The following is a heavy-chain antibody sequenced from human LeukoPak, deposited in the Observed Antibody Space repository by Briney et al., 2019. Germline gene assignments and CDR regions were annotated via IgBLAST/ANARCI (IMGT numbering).Heavy chain of an antibody. CDR2: INSDGSST. CDR1: GFTFSSYW. V-gene: IGHV3-74*01. Sequence: PGGSLRLSCAASGFTFSSYWMHWVRQAPGKGLVWVSRINSDGSSTSYADSVKGRFTIPRDNAKNTLYLQMNSLRAEDTAVYYCARAATERYYYGMDVWGQGTTVTVSS. J-gene: IGHJ6*02. CDR3: ARAATERYYYGMDV. D-gene: IGHD6-25*01.